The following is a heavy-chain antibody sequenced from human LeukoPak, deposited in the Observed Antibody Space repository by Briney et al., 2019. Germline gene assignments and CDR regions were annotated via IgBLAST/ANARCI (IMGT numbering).Heavy chain of an antibody. CDR1: GYTFTHYA. J-gene: IGHJ2*01. V-gene: IGHV1-18*01. D-gene: IGHD2-15*01. Sequence: ASVKVSCKASGYTFTHYAISWVRQAPGQGLEWMGWISTYNGNTNYSQKFQGRLTLTTDTSTSTVYMDLRSLRSDDTAVYHCARVTLGSWCFDLWGRGTLVTVSS. CDR3: ARVTLGSWCFDL. CDR2: ISTYNGNT.